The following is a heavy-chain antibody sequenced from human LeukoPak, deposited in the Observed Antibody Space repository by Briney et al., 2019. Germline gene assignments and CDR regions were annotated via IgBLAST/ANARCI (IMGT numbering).Heavy chain of an antibody. D-gene: IGHD3-22*01. CDR1: GGSISSSSYY. CDR2: IYYSGST. Sequence: SETLSLTCTVSGGSISSSSYYWSWIRQPPGKGLEWIGYIYYSGSTNYNPSLKSRVTISVDTSKNQFSLKLSSVTAADTAVYYCARVNYYDSSDWGQGTLVTVSS. CDR3: ARVNYYDSSD. J-gene: IGHJ4*02. V-gene: IGHV4-61*01.